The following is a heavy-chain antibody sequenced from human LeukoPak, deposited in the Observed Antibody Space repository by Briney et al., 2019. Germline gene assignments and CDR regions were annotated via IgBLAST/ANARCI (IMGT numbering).Heavy chain of an antibody. V-gene: IGHV4-39*07. Sequence: SETLSLTCTASGDSISSSSYYWGWIRQPPGKGLEWIGSIYYSGSTYYNPSLKSRVTISVDTSKNQFSLKLSSVTAADTAVYYCARTSSSWDELYYYYYMDVWGKGTTVTVSS. J-gene: IGHJ6*03. D-gene: IGHD6-13*01. CDR2: IYYSGST. CDR3: ARTSSSWDELYYYYYMDV. CDR1: GDSISSSSYY.